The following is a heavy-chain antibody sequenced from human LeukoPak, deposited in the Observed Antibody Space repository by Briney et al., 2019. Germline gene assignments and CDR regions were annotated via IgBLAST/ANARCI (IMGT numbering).Heavy chain of an antibody. V-gene: IGHV3-33*01. J-gene: IGHJ4*02. Sequence: GRSLGLSCAAFGFTFGDYAMHWVRQAPGKGLEWVAVIWYDGNNKYYADSVKGRFTTSRDNSKDTLYLQMNSLSPEDTAMYYCAREGFTNYERELDYWGRGTQVTVS. CDR3: AREGFTNYERELDY. CDR1: GFTFGDYA. CDR2: IWYDGNNK. D-gene: IGHD4/OR15-4a*01.